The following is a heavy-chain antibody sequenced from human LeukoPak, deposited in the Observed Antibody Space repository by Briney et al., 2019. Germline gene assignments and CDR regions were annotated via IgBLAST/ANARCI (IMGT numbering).Heavy chain of an antibody. CDR3: AREYSGPTVPYYYYGMDV. Sequence: GGSLRLSCAASGFTFSSYSMNWVRQAPGKGLEWVSSISSSSSYIYYADSVKGRFTISRDNAKNSLYLQMNSLRAEDTAVYYCAREYSGPTVPYYYYGMDVWGQGTTVTVSS. V-gene: IGHV3-21*01. D-gene: IGHD6-13*01. CDR2: ISSSSSYI. CDR1: GFTFSSYS. J-gene: IGHJ6*02.